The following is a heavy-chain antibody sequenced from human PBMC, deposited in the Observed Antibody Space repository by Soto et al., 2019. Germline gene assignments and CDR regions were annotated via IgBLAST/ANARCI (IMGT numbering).Heavy chain of an antibody. V-gene: IGHV3-53*01. J-gene: IGHJ6*02. CDR3: ASESGWSGSFSYYYYGMDV. D-gene: IGHD6-19*01. Sequence: GGSLRLSCAASGFTVSSNYMSWVRQAPGKGLECVSVIYSGCSTYYADSVKGRFTISRDNSKNTLFLQMNSLRAEDTAVYYFASESGWSGSFSYYYYGMDVWGQGTTVTVSS. CDR2: IYSGCST. CDR1: GFTVSSNY.